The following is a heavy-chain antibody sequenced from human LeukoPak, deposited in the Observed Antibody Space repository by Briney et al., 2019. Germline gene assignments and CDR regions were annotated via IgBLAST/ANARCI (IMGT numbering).Heavy chain of an antibody. D-gene: IGHD4-11*01. V-gene: IGHV1-24*01. J-gene: IGHJ4*02. CDR1: GHSLSDLS. CDR2: FDIEDAET. Sequence: ASVKVSCKVSGHSLSDLSIHWVRQAPGKGLEWMGGFDIEDAETIYAQEFEGRVIMIEDTATETAYMELSSLKSEDTAVYYCVAEVIEVTMGDYWGQGTLATVSS. CDR3: VAEVIEVTMGDY.